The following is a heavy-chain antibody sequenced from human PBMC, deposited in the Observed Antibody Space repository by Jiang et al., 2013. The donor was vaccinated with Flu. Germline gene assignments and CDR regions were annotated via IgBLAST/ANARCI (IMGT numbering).Heavy chain of an antibody. V-gene: IGHV1-18*01. J-gene: IGHJ3*02. Sequence: SGAEVKKPGASVKVSCKASGYTFTSYGISWVRQAPGQGLEWMGWVSAYNGNTNYAQKLQGRVTMTTDTSTSTAYMELRSLRSDDTAVYYCASLYCSSTSCQTGAFDIWGQGTMVTVSS. CDR1: GYTFTSYG. D-gene: IGHD2-2*01. CDR2: VSAYNGNT. CDR3: ASLYCSSTSCQTGAFDI.